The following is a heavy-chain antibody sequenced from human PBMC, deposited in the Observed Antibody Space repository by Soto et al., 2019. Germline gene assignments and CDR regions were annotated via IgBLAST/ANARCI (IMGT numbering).Heavy chain of an antibody. J-gene: IGHJ6*02. Sequence: GASVKVSCKASGYTFTGYYMHWVRQAPGQGLEWMGWINPNSGGTNYAQKFQGWVTMTRDTSISTAYMELSRLRSDDTAVYYCARGGSSSSSYYYYGMDVWGQGTTVTVS. CDR1: GYTFTGYY. CDR2: INPNSGGT. V-gene: IGHV1-2*04. CDR3: ARGGSSSSSYYYYGMDV. D-gene: IGHD6-6*01.